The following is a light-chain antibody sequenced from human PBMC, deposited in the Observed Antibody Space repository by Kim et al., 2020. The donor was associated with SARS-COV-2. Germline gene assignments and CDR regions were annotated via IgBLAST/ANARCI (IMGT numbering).Light chain of an antibody. CDR2: AAS. J-gene: IGKJ2*01. CDR3: QQANNFPYT. V-gene: IGKV1-12*01. CDR1: QGINRY. Sequence: DIQMTQSPSSVSASVGDRVTISCRASQGINRYLAWYQHKPGKAPKLLIYAASSLQSGVPSRFSGSGSGTDFTLTISSLQPEDFATYYCQQANNFPYTFGQGTKPGD.